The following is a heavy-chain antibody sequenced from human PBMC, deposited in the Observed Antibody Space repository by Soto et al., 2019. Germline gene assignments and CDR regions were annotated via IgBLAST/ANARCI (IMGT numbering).Heavy chain of an antibody. Sequence: PSETLSLTCAVSGGSISSSNWWSWVRQPPGKGLEWIGEIYHSGSTNYNPSLKSRVTISVDKSKNQFSLKLSSVTAADTAVYYCARAAGGGSGHFSWFDPWGQGTLVTVSS. CDR3: ARAAGGGSGHFSWFDP. CDR2: IYHSGST. V-gene: IGHV4-4*02. J-gene: IGHJ5*02. D-gene: IGHD3-3*02. CDR1: GGSISSSNW.